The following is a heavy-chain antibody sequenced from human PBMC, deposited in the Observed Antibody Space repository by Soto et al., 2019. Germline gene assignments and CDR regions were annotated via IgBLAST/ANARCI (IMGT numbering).Heavy chain of an antibody. J-gene: IGHJ6*02. CDR2: IIPIFGTA. D-gene: IGHD2-15*01. V-gene: IGHV1-69*01. CDR3: AREYCSGGSCYRSHYYYGMDV. CDR1: GGTFSSYA. Sequence: QVQLVQSGAEVKKPGSSVKVSFKASGGTFSSYAISWVRQAPGQGLEWMGGIIPIFGTANYAQKFQGRVTITADESTSTEYMVLSSLRSEDTAVYYCAREYCSGGSCYRSHYYYGMDVWGQGTTVTVSS.